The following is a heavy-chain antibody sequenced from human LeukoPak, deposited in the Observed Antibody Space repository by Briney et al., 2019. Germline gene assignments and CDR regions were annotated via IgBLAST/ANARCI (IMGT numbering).Heavy chain of an antibody. J-gene: IGHJ4*02. CDR2: ISYDGSNK. CDR1: GFTFSSYA. V-gene: IGHV3-30-3*01. D-gene: IGHD6-6*01. Sequence: AGRSLRLSCAASGFTFSSYAMHWVRQAPGKGLEWVAVISYDGSNKYYADSVKGRFTISRDNSKNTLYLQMNSLRAEDTAVYYCASPAIAARREFDYWGQGTLVTVSS. CDR3: ASPAIAARREFDY.